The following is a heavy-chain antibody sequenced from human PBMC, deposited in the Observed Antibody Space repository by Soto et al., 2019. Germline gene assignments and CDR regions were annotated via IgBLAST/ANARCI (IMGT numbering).Heavy chain of an antibody. CDR2: IIPIFGTA. D-gene: IGHD2-2*01. CDR3: ARDPGVPDYYYGMDV. V-gene: IGHV1-69*06. J-gene: IGHJ6*02. CDR1: GGTFSSYA. Sequence: ASVKVSCKASGGTFSSYAISWVRQAPGHGLEWMGGIIPIFGTANYAQKFQGRVTITADKSTSTAYMELSSLRSEDTAVYYCARDPGVPDYYYGMDVWGQGTTVTVSS.